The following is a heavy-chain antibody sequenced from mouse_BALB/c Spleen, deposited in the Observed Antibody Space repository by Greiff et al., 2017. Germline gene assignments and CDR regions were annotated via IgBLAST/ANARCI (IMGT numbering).Heavy chain of an antibody. Sequence: EVQLQQSGPELVKPGASVKIPCKASGYTFTDYNMDWVKQSHGKSLEWIGDINPNNGGTIYNQKFKGKATLTVDKSSSTAYMELRSLTSEDTAVYYCARFSYYYGSSLLWAMDYWGQGTSVTVSS. V-gene: IGHV1-18*01. CDR2: INPNNGGT. CDR3: ARFSYYYGSSLLWAMDY. J-gene: IGHJ4*01. D-gene: IGHD1-1*01. CDR1: GYTFTDYN.